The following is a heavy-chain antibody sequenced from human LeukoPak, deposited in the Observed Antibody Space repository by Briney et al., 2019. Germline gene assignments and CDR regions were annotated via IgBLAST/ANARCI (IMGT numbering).Heavy chain of an antibody. CDR2: IYYSGNT. CDR1: GGSISSGGYY. CDR3: ARHKLPIDY. Sequence: PSETLSLTCTVSGGSISSGGYYWGWIRQPPGKGLEWIGSIYYSGNTYYNPSLKSRVTISVDTSKNQFSLNLTSVTAADTAVYYCARHKLPIDYWGQGTLVTVSS. V-gene: IGHV4-39*01. D-gene: IGHD6-6*01. J-gene: IGHJ4*02.